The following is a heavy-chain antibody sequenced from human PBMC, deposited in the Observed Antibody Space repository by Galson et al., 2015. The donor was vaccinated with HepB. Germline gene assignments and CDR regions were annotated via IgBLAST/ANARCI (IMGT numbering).Heavy chain of an antibody. Sequence: QSGAEVKKPGESLRISCKGSGYSFTNYWISWVRQMPGKGLEWMGKIDPTDSYTTYSPSFQGHVTISADKSISAAYLQWSSLKASDTAMYYCARRGDDYGDYDFDYWGQGTLVTVSP. V-gene: IGHV5-10-1*01. J-gene: IGHJ4*02. CDR1: GYSFTNYW. D-gene: IGHD4-17*01. CDR3: ARRGDDYGDYDFDY. CDR2: IDPTDSYT.